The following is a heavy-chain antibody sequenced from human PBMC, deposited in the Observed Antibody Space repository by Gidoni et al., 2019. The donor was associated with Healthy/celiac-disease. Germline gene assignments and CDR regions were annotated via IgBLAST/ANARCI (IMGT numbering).Heavy chain of an antibody. V-gene: IGHV1-8*01. Sequence: QVQLVQSGAEVKKPGPPVKVSCKPPGYPSTGYDINWVRQATGHGLEWMGWMNPNSGNTGYAQKFQGRVTMTRNTSISTAYMELSSLRSEDTAVYYCARGAGITMVRGVPRDVWGQGTTVTVSS. CDR3: ARGAGITMVRGVPRDV. D-gene: IGHD3-10*01. J-gene: IGHJ6*02. CDR1: GYPSTGYD. CDR2: MNPNSGNT.